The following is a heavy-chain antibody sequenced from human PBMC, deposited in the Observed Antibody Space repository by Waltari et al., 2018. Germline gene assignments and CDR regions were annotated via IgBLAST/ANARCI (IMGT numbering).Heavy chain of an antibody. CDR3: ARGRSYGMDV. Sequence: EVQLVESGGGLIQPGGSLRLSCAASGFTVSSNYMSWARQAPGKGLEWVASISNDGSDTKYADSVRGRFSISRDKAENTVYLQMDTLNIEDTGVYYCARGRSYGMDVWGQGTTVTVSS. CDR1: GFTVSSNY. V-gene: IGHV3-66*03. CDR2: ISNDGSDT. J-gene: IGHJ6*02.